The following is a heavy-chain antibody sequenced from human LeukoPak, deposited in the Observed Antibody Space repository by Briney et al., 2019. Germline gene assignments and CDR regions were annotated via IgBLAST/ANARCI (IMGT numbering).Heavy chain of an antibody. CDR1: GFTFSSYA. J-gene: IGHJ4*02. CDR3: AKVSGYSGTFSRFDY. V-gene: IGHV3-23*01. CDR2: ISGSGGST. D-gene: IGHD3-3*01. Sequence: GGSLRLSCAASGFTFSSYAMSWVRQAPGKGLEWVSAISGSGGSTYYADSVKGRFTISRDNSKNTLYLQMNSLRAEDTAVYYCAKVSGYSGTFSRFDYWGQGTLVTVSS.